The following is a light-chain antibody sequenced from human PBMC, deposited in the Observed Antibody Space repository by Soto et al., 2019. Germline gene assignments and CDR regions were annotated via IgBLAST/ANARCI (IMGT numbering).Light chain of an antibody. V-gene: IGKV3-11*01. J-gene: IGKJ4*01. CDR3: QQRSNWPPVT. Sequence: EIVLTQSPASLSLSPGERATLSCRASQGVGTYSAWYQQKPGQAPRLLIYDSSNRATGIPARFSGSGSGTDFTLTISSLEPEDFAVYYCQQRSNWPPVTFGGGTKVQIK. CDR2: DSS. CDR1: QGVGTY.